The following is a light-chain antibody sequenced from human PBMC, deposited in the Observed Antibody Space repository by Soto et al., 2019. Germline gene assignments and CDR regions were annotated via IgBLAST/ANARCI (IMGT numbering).Light chain of an antibody. J-gene: IGKJ5*01. CDR1: QTISNY. Sequence: DIPMTQSPSSLSASVGDRVTITCRASQTISNYVNWYQQKPGKAPKLLIYDASSLQSGVPSRFSGTGSGTDFTLTINSLQSEDFASYYCQQSYTTPITFGQGTRLEIK. CDR2: DAS. CDR3: QQSYTTPIT. V-gene: IGKV1-39*01.